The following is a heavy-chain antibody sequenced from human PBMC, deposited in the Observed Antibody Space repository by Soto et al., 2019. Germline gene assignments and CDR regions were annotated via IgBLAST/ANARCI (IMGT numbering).Heavy chain of an antibody. CDR2: INSNGGST. D-gene: IGHD5-12*01. V-gene: IGHV3-64*01. Sequence: EVQLVESGGGLVQPGGSLRLSCAASGFTFSSYAMHWVRQAPGKGLEYVSAINSNGGSTYYANSVKGRFTISRDKSKNTLYLQMGSLRAEDMAVYYCARRDGYNFDYWGQGTLVTVSS. CDR1: GFTFSSYA. CDR3: ARRDGYNFDY. J-gene: IGHJ4*02.